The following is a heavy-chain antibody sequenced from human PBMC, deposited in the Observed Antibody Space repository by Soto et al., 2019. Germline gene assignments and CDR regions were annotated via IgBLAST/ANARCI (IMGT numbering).Heavy chain of an antibody. Sequence: PSGTLSLTCTVSGGSISSGDYYWSWIRQPPGKGLEWIGYIYYSGSTYYNPPLKRRVTISVDTSKNQFSLKLSSVTAADTAVYYCARGLDRFGEIAYYYYGMDVWGQGTTVTVSS. D-gene: IGHD3-10*01. V-gene: IGHV4-30-4*01. J-gene: IGHJ6*02. CDR1: GGSISSGDYY. CDR3: ARGLDRFGEIAYYYYGMDV. CDR2: IYYSGST.